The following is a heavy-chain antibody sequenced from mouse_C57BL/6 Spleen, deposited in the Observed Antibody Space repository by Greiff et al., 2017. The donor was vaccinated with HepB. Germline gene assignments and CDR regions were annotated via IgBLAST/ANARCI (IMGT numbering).Heavy chain of an antibody. CDR3: ARLSLRGRTYYAMDD. CDR1: GYTFTSYG. CDR2: IYPRSGNT. D-gene: IGHD1-1*01. J-gene: IGHJ4*01. Sequence: VQLQQSGAELARPGASVKLSCKASGYTFTSYGISWVKQRTGQGLEWIGEIYPRSGNTYYNEKFKGKATLTADKSSSTAYMELRSLTSEDSAVYFCARLSLRGRTYYAMDDWGQGTSVTVSS. V-gene: IGHV1-81*01.